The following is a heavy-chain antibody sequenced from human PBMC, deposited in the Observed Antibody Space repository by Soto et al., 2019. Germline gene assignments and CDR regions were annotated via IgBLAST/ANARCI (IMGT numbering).Heavy chain of an antibody. V-gene: IGHV1-2*04. CDR3: GRERVYSSSWVRGEGNWFDP. D-gene: IGHD6-13*01. CDR2: INLNSGGT. CDR1: GYTFTGYY. Sequence: QVQLVQSGAEVKKPGASVKVSCKASGYTFTGYYMHWVRQAPAQGLEWRGWINLNSGGTNYAQKFQGWVTMTRDTSISTAYMELSRLRSDDTAVYYCGRERVYSSSWVRGEGNWFDPWGQGTLVTVSS. J-gene: IGHJ5*02.